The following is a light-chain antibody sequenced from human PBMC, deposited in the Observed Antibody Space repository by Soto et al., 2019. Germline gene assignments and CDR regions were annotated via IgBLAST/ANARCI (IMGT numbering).Light chain of an antibody. CDR2: DVY. J-gene: IGKJ4*01. V-gene: IGKV3-15*01. Sequence: EIVMTQSPATLSVSPGEGVTLSCRASQSIIDNLAWYQQKPGQTPRLLIYDVYTRASGIPARFSGSSSGTDYTLTISSLQSEDSALYYCQQYFDLPLTFGGGTNVEI. CDR3: QQYFDLPLT. CDR1: QSIIDN.